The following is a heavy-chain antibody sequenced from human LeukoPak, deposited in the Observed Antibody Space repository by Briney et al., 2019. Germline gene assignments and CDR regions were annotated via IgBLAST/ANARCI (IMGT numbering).Heavy chain of an antibody. CDR1: GFTFGDYA. D-gene: IGHD2-8*01. CDR2: IRSKAYGGTT. V-gene: IGHV3-49*04. Sequence: GGSLRLSCTASGFTFGDYAMSWVRQAPGKGLEGVGFIRSKAYGGTTEYAASVKGRFTISRDDSKSIAYLQMNSLKTEDTAVYYCTRDLWTGYCTNGVCYTNYWGQGTLVTVSS. J-gene: IGHJ4*02. CDR3: TRDLWTGYCTNGVCYTNY.